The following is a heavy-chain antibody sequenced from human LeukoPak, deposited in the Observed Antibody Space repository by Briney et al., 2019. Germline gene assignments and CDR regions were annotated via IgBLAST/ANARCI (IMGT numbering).Heavy chain of an antibody. D-gene: IGHD2-15*01. CDR3: AKDRAVVAAILDY. Sequence: PGGSLRLSCAASGFTFSSYGMHWVRQAPGKGLEWVAVISYDGSNKYYADSVKGRFTISRDNSKNTLYLQMNSLRAEDTAVYYCAKDRAVVAAILDYWGQGTLVTVSS. CDR1: GFTFSSYG. V-gene: IGHV3-30*18. CDR2: ISYDGSNK. J-gene: IGHJ4*02.